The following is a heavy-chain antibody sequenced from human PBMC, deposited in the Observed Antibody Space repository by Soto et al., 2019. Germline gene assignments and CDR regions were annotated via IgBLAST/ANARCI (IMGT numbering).Heavy chain of an antibody. CDR1: GGTFSSYA. CDR3: AREMGYDSSGYYYYYYYYGMDV. D-gene: IGHD3-22*01. J-gene: IGHJ6*02. V-gene: IGHV1-69*01. Sequence: QVQLVQSGAEVKKPGSSVKVSCKASGGTFSSYAISWVRQAPGQGLEWMGGIIPIFGTANYAQKFQGRVMITADESTSTAYMELSSLRSEDTAVYYCAREMGYDSSGYYYYYYYYGMDVWGQGTTVTVSS. CDR2: IIPIFGTA.